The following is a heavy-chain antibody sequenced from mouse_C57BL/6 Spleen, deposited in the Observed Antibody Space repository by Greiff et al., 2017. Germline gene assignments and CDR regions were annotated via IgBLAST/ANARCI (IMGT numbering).Heavy chain of an antibody. CDR3: GGTTVGGAMDY. D-gene: IGHD1-1*01. Sequence: VQLQQSGAELVRPGTSVKVSCKASGYAFTNYLLAWVKQRPGQGLEWIGVINPGSGGTNYNEKFKGKATLTADKSSSTAYMQLSGLTSEDSAVYFCGGTTVGGAMDYWGQGTSVTVSS. V-gene: IGHV1-54*01. J-gene: IGHJ4*01. CDR2: INPGSGGT. CDR1: GYAFTNYL.